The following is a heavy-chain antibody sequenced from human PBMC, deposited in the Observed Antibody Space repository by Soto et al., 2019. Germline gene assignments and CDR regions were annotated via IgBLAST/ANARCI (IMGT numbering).Heavy chain of an antibody. J-gene: IGHJ6*03. D-gene: IGHD3-3*01. Sequence: GGSLRLSCAASGFTFSSYSMNWVRQAPGKGLEWVSSISSSSSYIYYADSVKGRFTISRDNAKNSLYLQMNSLRAEDTAVYYCARGPPFLGAFSYYYYMDVWGKGTTVTVSS. CDR2: ISSSSSYI. V-gene: IGHV3-21*01. CDR1: GFTFSSYS. CDR3: ARGPPFLGAFSYYYYMDV.